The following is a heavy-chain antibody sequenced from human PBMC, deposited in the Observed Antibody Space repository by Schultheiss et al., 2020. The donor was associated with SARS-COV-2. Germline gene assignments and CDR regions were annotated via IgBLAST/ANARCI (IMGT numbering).Heavy chain of an antibody. Sequence: SETLSLTCTVSGGSMSSSTYYWGWIRQPPGKGLEWIGSIYYSGSTYYNPSLKSRVTMSVDTSKSQLSLKLSSVTAADTAVYYCARVGSVAYGGMDVWGQGTTVTVSS. CDR2: IYYSGST. CDR1: GGSMSSSTYY. V-gene: IGHV4-39*01. D-gene: IGHD5/OR15-5a*01. CDR3: ARVGSVAYGGMDV. J-gene: IGHJ6*02.